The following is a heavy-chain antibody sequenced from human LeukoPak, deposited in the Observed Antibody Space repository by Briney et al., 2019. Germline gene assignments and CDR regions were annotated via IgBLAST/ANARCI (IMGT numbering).Heavy chain of an antibody. Sequence: GGSLRLSCAASGFTFSSYWMSWVRQAPGKGLELVANIKQDGSEKYYVDSVKGRFTISRDNAKNSLYLQMNSLRAEDTAVYYCASGAYYDFWSGYYMGYYFDYWGQGTLVTVSS. V-gene: IGHV3-7*01. CDR1: GFTFSSYW. J-gene: IGHJ4*02. D-gene: IGHD3-3*01. CDR3: ASGAYYDFWSGYYMGYYFDY. CDR2: IKQDGSEK.